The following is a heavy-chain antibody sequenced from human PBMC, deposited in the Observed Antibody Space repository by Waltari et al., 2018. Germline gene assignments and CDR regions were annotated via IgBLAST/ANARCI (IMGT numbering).Heavy chain of an antibody. J-gene: IGHJ3*02. CDR2: IIPVFRSA. D-gene: IGHD1-1*01. CDR3: ARPRTTVGTGIWNDGLQI. CDR1: GGTFSNYD. V-gene: IGHV1-69*01. Sequence: QVQLVQSGAEVTKPGSSVKVSCKASGGTFSNYDSTWVRQAPGQGLEWMGGIIPVFRSAHYAQNFLDRVTITADESTSTAYMELMGLTSDDTAVYYCARPRTTVGTGIWNDGLQIWGQGTLVTVSS.